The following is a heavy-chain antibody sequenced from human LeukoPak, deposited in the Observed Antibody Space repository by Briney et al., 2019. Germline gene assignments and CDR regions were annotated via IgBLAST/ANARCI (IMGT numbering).Heavy chain of an antibody. CDR3: AREYSDSPRHFDY. J-gene: IGHJ4*02. Sequence: PGGSLRLSCATPGFTFNSYTMHWVRQAPGKGLEWVAVMSSDGNKKFYAEYVKGRFTISRDNAKNSLYLQMNSLRDEDTAVYYCAREYSDSPRHFDYWGQGTLVTVSS. CDR2: MSSDGNKK. V-gene: IGHV3-30-3*01. CDR1: GFTFNSYT. D-gene: IGHD5-12*01.